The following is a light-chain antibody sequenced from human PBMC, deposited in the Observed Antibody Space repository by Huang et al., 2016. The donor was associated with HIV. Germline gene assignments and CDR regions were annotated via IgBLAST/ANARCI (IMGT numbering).Light chain of an antibody. J-gene: IGKJ2*01. Sequence: DIQMTQSPSSLSASEGDRVTISCRTSQNIFSSLNWYQQKPGTPPKRLIFGASSLQSGVPSRFSGSGFGTDFTLTITSLQPEDFATYYCQHSYGTLPFTFGQGTKLEIK. CDR3: QHSYGTLPFT. CDR1: QNIFSS. V-gene: IGKV1-39*01. CDR2: GAS.